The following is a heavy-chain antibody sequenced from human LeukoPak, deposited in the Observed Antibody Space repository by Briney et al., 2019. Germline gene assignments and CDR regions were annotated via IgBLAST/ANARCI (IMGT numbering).Heavy chain of an antibody. CDR3: ARDGPGYSGYEKTDAFDI. D-gene: IGHD5-12*01. J-gene: IGHJ3*02. CDR2: IYYSGST. CDR1: GGSISSCGYY. Sequence: PSQTLSLTCTVSGGSISSCGYYWSWIRQHPGKGLEWIGYIYYSGSTYYNPSLKSRVTISVDTSKNQFSLKLSSVTAADTAVYYCARDGPGYSGYEKTDAFDIWGQGTMVTVSS. V-gene: IGHV4-31*03.